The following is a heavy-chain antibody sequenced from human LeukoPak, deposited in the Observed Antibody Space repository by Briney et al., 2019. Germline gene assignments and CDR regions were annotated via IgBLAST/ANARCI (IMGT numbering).Heavy chain of an antibody. CDR2: IGPHSTFT. D-gene: IGHD2/OR15-2a*01. V-gene: IGHV1-2*02. CDR3: VREGEGPLSKDFDY. CDR1: GFTFTDHY. J-gene: IGHJ4*02. Sequence: GASVKVSCKSSGFTFTDHYIHWVRQGPGQGLEWMGYIGPHSTFTSSPQEFQGRVTMTRDASMSTAYMEPTRLTSDDTAVYYCVREGEGPLSKDFDYWGQGTLVTVSS.